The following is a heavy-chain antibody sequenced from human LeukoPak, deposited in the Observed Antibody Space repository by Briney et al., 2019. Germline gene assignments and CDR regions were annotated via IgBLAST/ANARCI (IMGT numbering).Heavy chain of an antibody. CDR3: ASHRSSWYIDAFDI. D-gene: IGHD6-13*01. Sequence: ASVKVSCKASGYTFTSYGISWVRQAPGQGLEWMGWISAYNGNTNYAQKLQGIVTMTTDTSTSTAYMELRSLRSDDTAVYYCASHRSSWYIDAFDIWGQGTMVTVSS. CDR2: ISAYNGNT. J-gene: IGHJ3*02. V-gene: IGHV1-18*01. CDR1: GYTFTSYG.